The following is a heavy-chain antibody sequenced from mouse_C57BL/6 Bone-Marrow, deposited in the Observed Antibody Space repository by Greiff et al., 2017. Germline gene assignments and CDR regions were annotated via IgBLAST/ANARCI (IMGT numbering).Heavy chain of an antibody. Sequence: EVNVVESGGDLVKPGGSLKLSCAASGFTFSSYGMSWVRQTPDKRLEWVATISSGGSYTYYPDSVKGRFTFSRDNAKNTLYLQMSSLKSEDTAMYDCARERYVDYWGQGTTLTVSS. V-gene: IGHV5-6*01. CDR3: ARERYVDY. CDR2: ISSGGSYT. J-gene: IGHJ2*01. CDR1: GFTFSSYG.